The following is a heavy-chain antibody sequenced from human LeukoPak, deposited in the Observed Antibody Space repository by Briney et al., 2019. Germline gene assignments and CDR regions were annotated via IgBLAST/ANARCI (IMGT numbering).Heavy chain of an antibody. D-gene: IGHD2-2*01. CDR1: GGSISSSSYF. CDR3: ARHVVALTLRSYYFDY. J-gene: IGHJ4*02. CDR2: IYYSGST. Sequence: KPSETLSLTRTVSGGSISSSSYFWGWIRQPPGKGLEWIGTIYYSGSTYYNPSLKSRVTISVDTSKNQFSLKLSSVTAAETAVYYCARHVVALTLRSYYFDYWGQGTLVTVSS. V-gene: IGHV4-39*01.